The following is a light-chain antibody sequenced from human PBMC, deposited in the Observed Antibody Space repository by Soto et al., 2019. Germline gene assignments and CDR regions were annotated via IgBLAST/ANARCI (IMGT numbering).Light chain of an antibody. V-gene: IGKV3-20*01. J-gene: IGKJ5*01. CDR2: GAS. CDR3: QHYDSSPVS. CDR1: QSVSSTY. Sequence: EIVLTQSPGTLSLSPGERATLSCRASQSVSSTYLAWYQQKPGQPPRLLIYGASSRATSIPDRFSGSGSVTDFTFTITRLESEDVAVDDCQHYDSSPVSVGQGTRLDIK.